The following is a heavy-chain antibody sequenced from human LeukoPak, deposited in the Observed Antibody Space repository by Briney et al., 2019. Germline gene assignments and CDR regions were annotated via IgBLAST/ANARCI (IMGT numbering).Heavy chain of an antibody. V-gene: IGHV3-23*01. D-gene: IGHD6-13*01. CDR1: GFTFSSYA. Sequence: GGSLRLSCPASGFTFSSYAMNWVRQAPGKGLEWVSGISGSGDNTNYADSVKGRFTISRDNSKNTLYLQMNSLRAEDTAVYYCARRYSSSWGDAFDIWGQGTMVTVSS. J-gene: IGHJ3*02. CDR2: ISGSGDNT. CDR3: ARRYSSSWGDAFDI.